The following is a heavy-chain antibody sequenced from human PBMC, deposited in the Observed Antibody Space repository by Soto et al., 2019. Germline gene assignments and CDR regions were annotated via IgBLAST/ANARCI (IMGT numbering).Heavy chain of an antibody. CDR1: GGSISSGGYY. CDR2: IYYSGST. D-gene: IGHD6-13*01. CDR3: ARVQYSSSYLDY. V-gene: IGHV4-31*03. Sequence: QVQLQESGPGLVKPSQTLSLTCTVSGGSISSGGYYWSWIRKHPGKGLEWIGYIYYSGSTYYNPSHKSRVTISVDTSKNQFSLRLSSVTAADTAVYYCARVQYSSSYLDYWGQGTLVTVSS. J-gene: IGHJ4*02.